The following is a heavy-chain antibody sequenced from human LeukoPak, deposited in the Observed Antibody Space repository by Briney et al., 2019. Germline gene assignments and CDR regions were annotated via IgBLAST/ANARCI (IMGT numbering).Heavy chain of an antibody. D-gene: IGHD2-21*02. CDR3: ASAYCGGDCYTLFDY. CDR1: GYTFTSYA. V-gene: IGHV1-3*01. Sequence: ASVTVSCKASGYTFTSYAMHWVRQAPGQRLEWMGWINAGNGNTKYSQKFQGRVTITRDTSASTAYMELSSLRSEDTAVYYCASAYCGGDCYTLFDYWGQGTLVTVSS. J-gene: IGHJ4*02. CDR2: INAGNGNT.